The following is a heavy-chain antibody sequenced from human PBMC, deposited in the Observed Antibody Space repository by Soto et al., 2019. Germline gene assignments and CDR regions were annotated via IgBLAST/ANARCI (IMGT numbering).Heavy chain of an antibody. D-gene: IGHD2-2*01. Sequence: GGSLRLSCAASGFTFSSYAMSWVRQAPGKGLEWVSAISGSGGSTYYADSVKGRFTISRDNSKNTLYLQMNSLRAEDTAVYYCAKGPYCSSTSCQADYYYYYMDVWGKGTTVTAP. V-gene: IGHV3-23*01. CDR3: AKGPYCSSTSCQADYYYYYMDV. CDR1: GFTFSSYA. CDR2: ISGSGGST. J-gene: IGHJ6*03.